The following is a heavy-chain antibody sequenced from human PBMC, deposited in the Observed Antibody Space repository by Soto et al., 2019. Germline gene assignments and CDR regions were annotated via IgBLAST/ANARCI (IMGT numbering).Heavy chain of an antibody. V-gene: IGHV1-69*02. CDR3: ASGYCSGTSCYSVLSYY. J-gene: IGHJ4*02. Sequence: VQLVQSGAEVKKPGSSVKVSCKASGGTFSSYSISWVRQAPGQGLEWMGRIIPIAGMTNYAQKFQGRLTITADKSTSTAYMELSSMRSEDTAVYYCASGYCSGTSCYSVLSYYWGQGTLVTVSS. D-gene: IGHD2-2*01. CDR1: GGTFSSYS. CDR2: IIPIAGMT.